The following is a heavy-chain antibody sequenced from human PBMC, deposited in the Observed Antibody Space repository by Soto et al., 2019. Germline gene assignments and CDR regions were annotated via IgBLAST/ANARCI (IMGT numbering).Heavy chain of an antibody. CDR1: GFTFSSYA. D-gene: IGHD6-6*01. CDR2: ISGSGGST. J-gene: IGHJ4*02. Sequence: GGSLRLSCAASGFTFSSYAMSWVRQAPGKGLEWVSAISGSGGSTYYADSVKGRFTISRDNSKNTLYLQMNSLRAEDTAVYYCAKDGGEPSIAARPYDYWGQGTLVTVSS. CDR3: AKDGGEPSIAARPYDY. V-gene: IGHV3-23*01.